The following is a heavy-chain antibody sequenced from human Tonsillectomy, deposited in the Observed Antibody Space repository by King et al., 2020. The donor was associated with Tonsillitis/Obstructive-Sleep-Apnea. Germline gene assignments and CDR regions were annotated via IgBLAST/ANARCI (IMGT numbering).Heavy chain of an antibody. V-gene: IGHV4-39*01. CDR2: IYYSGST. CDR1: GGAISSSSYY. J-gene: IGHJ6*03. Sequence: QLQESGPGLVKPSETLSLSCTVSGGAISSSSYYWGWIRQPPGKGLEWIGSIYYSGSTSYNPSLKSRVTISVDTSKNQFSLKVSSVTASDTAVYYCARLLYSSSWSHGYYYMDVWGKGTTVTVSS. D-gene: IGHD6-13*01. CDR3: ARLLYSSSWSHGYYYMDV.